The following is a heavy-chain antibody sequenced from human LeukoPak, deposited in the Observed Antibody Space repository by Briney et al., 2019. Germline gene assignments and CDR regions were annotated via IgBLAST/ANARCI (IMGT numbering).Heavy chain of an antibody. V-gene: IGHV1-2*02. D-gene: IGHD6-13*01. CDR1: GYTFTGYY. J-gene: IGHJ6*02. CDR2: INPNSGGT. CDR3: ARDLASSSRTYYYYGMDV. Sequence: ASVKVSCKASGYTFTGYYMHWVRQAPGQGPEWMGWINPNSGGTNYAQKFQGRVTMTRDTSISTAYMELSRLRSDDTAVYYCARDLASSSRTYYYYGMDVWGQGTTVTVSS.